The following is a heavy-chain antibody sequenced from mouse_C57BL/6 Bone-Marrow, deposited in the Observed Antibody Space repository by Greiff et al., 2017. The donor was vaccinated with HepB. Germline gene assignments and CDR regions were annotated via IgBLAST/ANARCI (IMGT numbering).Heavy chain of an antibody. V-gene: IGHV14-4*01. Sequence: EVQLQQSGAELVRPGASVKLSCTASGFNIKDDYMHWVKQRPEQGLEWIGWIDPENGDTEYASKFQGKATITADTSSNTAYLQLSSLTSEDTAVYYCTSYWVSYWGQGTLVTVSA. CDR2: IDPENGDT. CDR3: TSYWVSY. J-gene: IGHJ3*01. CDR1: GFNIKDDY.